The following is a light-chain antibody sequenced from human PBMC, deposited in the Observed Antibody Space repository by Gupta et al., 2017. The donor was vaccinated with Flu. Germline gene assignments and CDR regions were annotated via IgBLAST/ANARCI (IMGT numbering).Light chain of an antibody. CDR1: QSIGDY. CDR2: FAS. V-gene: IGKV6-21*01. Sequence: PAFPSASPKDTVTITCRASQSIGDYLNWYQQKPKQSPILLIKFASQFDSGAPARFSGSGSGTDFTLTIYSLEAEDAATYYCRQSSNFPGTFGQGTQMEIK. CDR3: RQSSNFPGT. J-gene: IGKJ5*01.